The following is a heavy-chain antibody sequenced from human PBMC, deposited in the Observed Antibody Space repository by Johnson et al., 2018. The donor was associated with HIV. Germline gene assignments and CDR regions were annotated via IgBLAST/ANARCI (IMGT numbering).Heavy chain of an antibody. D-gene: IGHD5-24*01. J-gene: IGHJ3*02. CDR1: GLTVSSNY. CDR2: INSGGST. CDR3: ARACRDGYTCDAFDI. Sequence: VQLVESGGGLVQPGGSLRLSCAASGLTVSSNYMSWVRQGPGKGLEWVSVINSGGSTYYADSVRGRFSISRDNTTITLYLQMNSLRAEDSAVYYCARACRDGYTCDAFDIWGQGTMGTFSS. V-gene: IGHV3-66*01.